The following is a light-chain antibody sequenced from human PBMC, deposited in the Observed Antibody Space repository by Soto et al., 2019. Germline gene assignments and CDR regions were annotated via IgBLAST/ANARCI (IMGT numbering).Light chain of an antibody. J-gene: IGLJ1*01. CDR2: EVD. Sequence: QSALTQPASASWSPGQSLTISCAGTGSDVGAYKYVSWYQQHPVKAPKLIIYEVDKRPSGVPDRFSGSKSGNTASLTVYGLQAEDEADYYCSSYGGSNIPLYVFGTGTKVTVL. CDR3: SSYGGSNIPLYV. CDR1: GSDVGAYKY. V-gene: IGLV2-8*01.